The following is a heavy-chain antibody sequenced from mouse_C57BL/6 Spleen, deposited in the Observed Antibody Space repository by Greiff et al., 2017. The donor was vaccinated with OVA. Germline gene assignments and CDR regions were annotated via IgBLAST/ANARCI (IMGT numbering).Heavy chain of an antibody. CDR3: ARPPHDYYVVDY. J-gene: IGHJ2*01. Sequence: QVQLQQPGTELVKPGASVKLSCKASGYTFTSYWMHWVKQRPGQGLEWIGNINPSNGGTNYNEKFKSKATLTVDKSSSTAYMQLSSLTAEDSAVYYCARPPHDYYVVDYWGQGTTLTVSS. CDR1: GYTFTSYW. V-gene: IGHV1-53*01. CDR2: INPSNGGT. D-gene: IGHD1-1*01.